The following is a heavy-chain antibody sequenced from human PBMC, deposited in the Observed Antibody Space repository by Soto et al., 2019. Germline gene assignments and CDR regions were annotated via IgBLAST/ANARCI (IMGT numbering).Heavy chain of an antibody. Sequence: EVQLVESGGGLVKPGGSLRLSCAASGFTFSSYSMNWVRQAPGKGLERVSSISSSSSYIDYADSVKGRFTISRDNAKNSLYLQRNSLRAEDTAVYYCARGYHYYDSSGYDKWDAFDIWGQGTMVTVSS. J-gene: IGHJ3*02. CDR3: ARGYHYYDSSGYDKWDAFDI. CDR2: ISSSSSYI. CDR1: GFTFSSYS. D-gene: IGHD3-22*01. V-gene: IGHV3-21*01.